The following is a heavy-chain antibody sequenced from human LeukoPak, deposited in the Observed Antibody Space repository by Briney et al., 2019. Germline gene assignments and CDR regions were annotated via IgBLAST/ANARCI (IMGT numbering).Heavy chain of an antibody. CDR1: GGSISSYY. CDR3: ARVRTPYGYYGMDV. D-gene: IGHD3-10*01. CDR2: IYYSGST. V-gene: IGHV4-59*01. Sequence: SETLSLTCTVSGGSISSYYWSWIRQPPGKGLEWIGYIYYSGSTNYNPSLKSRVTISVDTSKNQFSLKLSSVAAADTAVYYCARVRTPYGYYGMDVWGQGTTVTVSS. J-gene: IGHJ6*02.